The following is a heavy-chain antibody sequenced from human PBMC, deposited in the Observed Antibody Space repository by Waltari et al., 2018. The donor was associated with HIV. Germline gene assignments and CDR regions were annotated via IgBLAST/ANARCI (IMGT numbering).Heavy chain of an antibody. CDR1: GGSFSGYY. V-gene: IGHV4-34*01. J-gene: IGHJ4*02. CDR3: ARGRSVVDTAHHYFDY. D-gene: IGHD5-18*01. CDR2: INHSGST. Sequence: QVQLQQWGAGLLKPSETLSLTCAVYGGSFSGYYWSWIRQPPGKGLEWIGEINHSGSTNSTPSLKSRGTISGDTSKNQVSLKLSSVTAADTAVYYCARGRSVVDTAHHYFDYWGQGTLVTVSS.